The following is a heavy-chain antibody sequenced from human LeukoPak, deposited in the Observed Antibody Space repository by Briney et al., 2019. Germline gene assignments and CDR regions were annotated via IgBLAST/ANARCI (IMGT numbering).Heavy chain of an antibody. D-gene: IGHD6-13*01. Sequence: SETLSLTCTVSGYSISSGYYWGWIRRPPGKGLEWIGSIYHSGSTYYNPSLKSRVTISVDTSKNHFSLKLSSVTAADTAVYYCARVRVIAAAGMDYYYYYMDVWGKGTTVTVSS. CDR2: IYHSGST. V-gene: IGHV4-38-2*02. CDR3: ARVRVIAAAGMDYYYYYMDV. CDR1: GYSISSGYY. J-gene: IGHJ6*03.